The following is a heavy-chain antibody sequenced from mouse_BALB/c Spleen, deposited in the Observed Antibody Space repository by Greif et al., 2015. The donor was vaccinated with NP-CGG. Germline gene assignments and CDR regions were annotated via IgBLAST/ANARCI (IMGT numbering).Heavy chain of an antibody. CDR2: IYPSDSYT. J-gene: IGHJ3*01. Sequence: SGAELVRPGASVKLSCKASGYTFTSYWINWVKQRPGQGLEWIGNIYPSDSYTNYNQKFKDKATLTVDKSSSTAYMQLSSPTSEDSAVYYCTRGDWVFAYWGQGTLVTVSA. D-gene: IGHD4-1*01. V-gene: IGHV1-69*02. CDR1: GYTFTSYW. CDR3: TRGDWVFAY.